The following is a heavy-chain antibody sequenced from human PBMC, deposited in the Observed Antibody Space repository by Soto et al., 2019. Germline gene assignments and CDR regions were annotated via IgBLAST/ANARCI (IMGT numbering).Heavy chain of an antibody. CDR1: GYSFTSYW. CDR3: ARLYGGNSVYDWFDS. V-gene: IGHV5-51*01. J-gene: IGHJ5*01. CDR2: IYPGDSDT. Sequence: PGESLKISCKGSGYSFTSYWIGWVRQMPGKGLEWMGIIYPGDSDTRYSPSFQGQVTISADKSISTAYLQWSSLKASDTAMYYCARLYGGNSVYDWFDSWGQGTLVTVSS. D-gene: IGHD4-17*01.